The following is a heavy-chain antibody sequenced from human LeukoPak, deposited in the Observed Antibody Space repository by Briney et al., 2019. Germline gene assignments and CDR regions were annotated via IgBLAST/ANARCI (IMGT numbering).Heavy chain of an antibody. J-gene: IGHJ5*02. CDR1: GGSISSYY. Sequence: ASETLSLTCTVSGGSISSYYWSWIRQPAGKGLEWIGRIYYSGSTYYNPSLKSRVTISVDTSKNQFSLKLSSVTAADTAVYYCASGRYYGSGSQYNWFDPWGQGTLVTVSS. CDR3: ASGRYYGSGSQYNWFDP. D-gene: IGHD3-10*01. V-gene: IGHV4-59*05. CDR2: IYYSGST.